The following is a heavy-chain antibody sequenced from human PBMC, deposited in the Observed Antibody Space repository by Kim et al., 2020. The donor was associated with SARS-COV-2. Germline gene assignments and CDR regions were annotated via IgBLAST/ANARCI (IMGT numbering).Heavy chain of an antibody. CDR1: GGSISSYY. Sequence: SETLSRTCTVSGGSISSYYWSWIRQPPGKGLEWIGYIYYSGSTNYNPSLKSRVTISVDTSKNQFSLKLSSLTAADTAVYYCARDRRDGYNYLDYWGQGTLVTVSS. V-gene: IGHV4-59*01. CDR3: ARDRRDGYNYLDY. J-gene: IGHJ4*02. D-gene: IGHD5-12*01. CDR2: IYYSGST.